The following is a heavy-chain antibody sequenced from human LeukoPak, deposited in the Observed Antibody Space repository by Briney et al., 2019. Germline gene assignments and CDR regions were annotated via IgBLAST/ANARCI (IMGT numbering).Heavy chain of an antibody. CDR1: GFTFSSYS. D-gene: IGHD6-6*01. V-gene: IGHV3-21*01. Sequence: GGSLRLSCAASGFTFSSYSMNWVRQAPGKGLEWVSSISSSSSYIYYADSVKGRFTISRDNAKNSLYLQMNSLRAEDKAVYYCASLSSIAAPFDYWGQGTLVTVSS. CDR2: ISSSSSYI. CDR3: ASLSSIAAPFDY. J-gene: IGHJ4*02.